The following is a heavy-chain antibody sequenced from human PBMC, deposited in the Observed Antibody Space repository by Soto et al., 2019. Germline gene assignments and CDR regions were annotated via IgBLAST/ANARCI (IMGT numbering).Heavy chain of an antibody. CDR3: VKGNALSDYYYYGMDV. Sequence: QVQLVESGGGVVQPGRSLRLSCAASGFTFSSYGMHWVRQAPGKGLEWVAVISYDGSNKYYADSVKGRFTISRDNSKNTLYLQMNSLRAEDTAVYYCVKGNALSDYYYYGMDVWGQGTTVTVSS. V-gene: IGHV3-30*18. D-gene: IGHD3-16*02. CDR2: ISYDGSNK. CDR1: GFTFSSYG. J-gene: IGHJ6*02.